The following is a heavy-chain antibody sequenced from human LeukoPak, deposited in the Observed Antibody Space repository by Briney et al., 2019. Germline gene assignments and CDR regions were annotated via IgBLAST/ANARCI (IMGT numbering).Heavy chain of an antibody. Sequence: PGGSLRLSCAASGFTVSSNYMSWVRQAPGKGLEWVSVIYSGGSTYYADSVKGRFTISRDNAKNSLYLQMNSLRAEDTAVYYCAREVYDSSGQTIDYWGQGTLVTVSS. CDR1: GFTVSSNY. CDR3: AREVYDSSGQTIDY. V-gene: IGHV3-53*01. CDR2: IYSGGST. J-gene: IGHJ4*02. D-gene: IGHD3-22*01.